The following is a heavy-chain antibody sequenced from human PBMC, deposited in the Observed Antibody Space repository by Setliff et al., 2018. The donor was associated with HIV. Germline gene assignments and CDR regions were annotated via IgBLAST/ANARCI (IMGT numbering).Heavy chain of an antibody. CDR3: ASSLAGRTDC. CDR1: GGSISSTSYY. CDR2: IYYSGST. V-gene: IGHV4-39*07. J-gene: IGHJ4*02. Sequence: SETLSLTCTVSGGSISSTSYYWVWIRQPPGKGLEWIGSIYYSGSTYYNPSLKSRVTISVDTSKNQFSLKLSSVTAADTAVYYCASSLAGRTDCWGQGTLGTVSS. D-gene: IGHD6-6*01.